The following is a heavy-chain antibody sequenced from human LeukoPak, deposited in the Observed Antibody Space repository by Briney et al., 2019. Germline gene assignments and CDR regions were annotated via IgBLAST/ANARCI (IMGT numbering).Heavy chain of an antibody. Sequence: TGGSLRLSCAASGFTFSSYGMNWVRQAPGKGLEWVSSISSSSSYIYYADSVKGRFTISRDNAKNSLYLQMNSLRAEDTAVYYCARGSEAYSSSAWGQGTMVTVSS. D-gene: IGHD6-6*01. J-gene: IGHJ3*01. CDR1: GFTFSSYG. V-gene: IGHV3-21*01. CDR2: ISSSSSYI. CDR3: ARGSEAYSSSA.